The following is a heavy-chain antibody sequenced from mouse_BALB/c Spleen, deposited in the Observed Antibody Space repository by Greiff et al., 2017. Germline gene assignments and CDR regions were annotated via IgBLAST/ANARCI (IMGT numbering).Heavy chain of an antibody. J-gene: IGHJ2*01. Sequence: EVNVVESGGGLVKPGGSLKLSCAASGFTFSSYAMSWVRQTPEKRLEWVATISSGGSYTYYPDSVKGRFTISRDNAKNTLYLQMSSLRSEDTAMYYCARYGNYESYYFDYWGQGTTLTVSS. D-gene: IGHD2-10*02. CDR3: ARYGNYESYYFDY. CDR1: GFTFSSYA. V-gene: IGHV5-9-3*01. CDR2: ISSGGSYT.